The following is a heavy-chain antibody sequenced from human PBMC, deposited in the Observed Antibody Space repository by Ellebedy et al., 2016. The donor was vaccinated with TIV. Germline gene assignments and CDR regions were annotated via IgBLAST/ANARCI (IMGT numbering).Heavy chain of an antibody. J-gene: IGHJ4*02. CDR2: IHSSGST. Sequence: MPSETLSLTCTVSDGSTSGYYWSWIRQPPGKGLEWIGYIHSSGSTSYNPSLKSRVSISGDTPTGHFSLALSSVTAADTAVYFCARLGLSGGYWSLFDFWGQGILVTVSS. V-gene: IGHV4-59*01. CDR3: ARLGLSGGYWSLFDF. D-gene: IGHD3-22*01. CDR1: DGSTSGYY.